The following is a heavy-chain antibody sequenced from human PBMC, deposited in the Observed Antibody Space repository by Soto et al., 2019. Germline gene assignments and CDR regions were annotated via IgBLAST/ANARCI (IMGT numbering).Heavy chain of an antibody. D-gene: IGHD2-21*02. CDR3: ARDLWGYCGTDCYPLDV. CDR1: GGSISSGGYS. Sequence: PSETLSLTCAVSGGSISSGGYSWSWIRQPPGKGLEWIGYIYHSGSTVYNPSFKSRVTISVDTSKNQFSLKLNSVTAADTAVYYCARDLWGYCGTDCYPLDVWGQGTTVTSP. V-gene: IGHV4-30-2*01. CDR2: IYHSGST. J-gene: IGHJ6*02.